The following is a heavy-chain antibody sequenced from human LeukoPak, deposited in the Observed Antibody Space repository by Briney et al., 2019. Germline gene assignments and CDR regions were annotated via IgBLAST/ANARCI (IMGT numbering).Heavy chain of an antibody. Sequence: SETLSLTCTVSGGSISTNYWSWIRQPAGKGLEWSGRFYTSGSTNYNPSLRSRVTISVDTSKNQFSLKLSSVTAADTAVYYCAREDMGLLYYWGQGTLVTVSS. V-gene: IGHV4-4*07. J-gene: IGHJ4*02. CDR2: FYTSGST. D-gene: IGHD3-3*01. CDR3: AREDMGLLYY. CDR1: GGSISTNY.